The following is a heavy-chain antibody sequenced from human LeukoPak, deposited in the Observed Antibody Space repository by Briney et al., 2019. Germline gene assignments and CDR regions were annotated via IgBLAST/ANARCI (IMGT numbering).Heavy chain of an antibody. CDR2: INPNSGGT. CDR1: GYTFTGYY. CDR3: ARDTQYSSSYYFDY. D-gene: IGHD6-6*01. Sequence: ASVKVFCKASGYTFTGYYMHWVRQAPGQGLEWMGWINPNSGGTNYAQKFQGRVTMTRDTSISTAYMELSRLRSDDTAVYYCARDTQYSSSYYFDYWGQGTLVTVSS. J-gene: IGHJ4*02. V-gene: IGHV1-2*02.